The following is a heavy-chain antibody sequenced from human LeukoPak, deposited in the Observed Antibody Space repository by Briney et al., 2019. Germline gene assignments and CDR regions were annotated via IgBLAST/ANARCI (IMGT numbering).Heavy chain of an antibody. Sequence: SETLSLTCAVSADSFSSHYWTWIRQAPGKGLEWIGYISYIGSTNYNPSLKSRVTISIDTSKNQFSLKLSSVTAADTAVYYCARGGGFWSTINLDYWGKGTTVTVSS. CDR2: ISYIGST. V-gene: IGHV4-59*11. J-gene: IGHJ6*04. CDR1: ADSFSSHY. CDR3: ARGGGFWSTINLDY. D-gene: IGHD3-3*01.